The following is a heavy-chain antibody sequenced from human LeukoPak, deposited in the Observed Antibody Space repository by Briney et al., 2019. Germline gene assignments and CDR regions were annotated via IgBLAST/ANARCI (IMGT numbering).Heavy chain of an antibody. CDR2: IGTAGDT. Sequence: GGSLRLSCAASGFTFSSYDMHWVRHATGKGLEWVSAIGTAGDTYYPGSVKGRFTISRENAKSSLYLQMNSLRAGDTAVYYCARAVVPDAFDIWGQGTMVTVSS. CDR3: ARAVVPDAFDI. D-gene: IGHD2-15*01. J-gene: IGHJ3*02. V-gene: IGHV3-13*01. CDR1: GFTFSSYD.